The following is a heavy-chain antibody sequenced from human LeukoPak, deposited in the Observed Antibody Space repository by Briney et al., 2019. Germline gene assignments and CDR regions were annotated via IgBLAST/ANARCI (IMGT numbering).Heavy chain of an antibody. CDR3: ARVTPAALAYYGMDV. J-gene: IGHJ6*02. D-gene: IGHD2-2*01. CDR1: GGSISSYY. Sequence: SETLSLTCTVSGGSISSYYWSWIRQPPGKGLEWIGYIYYSGSTNYNPSLKSRVTISVDTSKNQFSLKLSSVTAADTAVYYCARVTPAALAYYGMDVWGQGTTVTVS. V-gene: IGHV4-59*01. CDR2: IYYSGST.